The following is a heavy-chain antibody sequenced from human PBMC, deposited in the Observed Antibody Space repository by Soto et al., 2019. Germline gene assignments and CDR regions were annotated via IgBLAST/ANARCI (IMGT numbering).Heavy chain of an antibody. D-gene: IGHD2-21*01. J-gene: IGHJ3*01. CDR3: ARGHRDRDAFSL. CDR2: IIPIIDTT. Sequence: QVQLVQSGAEVKKPGSSVKVSCKASGGNFNNYAISWVRQAPAQGLQWMGGIIPIIDTTHYAQKLQGRVTISADRGRTTVYMELTGLTSDDSATYFCARGHRDRDAFSLWGQGTVVTVSS. V-gene: IGHV1-69*06. CDR1: GGNFNNYA.